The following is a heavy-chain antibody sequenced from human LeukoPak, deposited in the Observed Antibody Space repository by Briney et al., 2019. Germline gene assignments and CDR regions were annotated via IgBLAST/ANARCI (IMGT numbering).Heavy chain of an antibody. Sequence: GGSLRLSCAASGFTFSSYSMNWVRQAPGKGLEWVSYISSSSSTIYYADSVKGRFTISRDNAKNSLYLQMNSLRAEYTAVYYCARDLYYYDSSGYCHWGQGTLVTVSS. CDR2: ISSSSSTI. CDR3: ARDLYYYDSSGYCH. CDR1: GFTFSSYS. D-gene: IGHD3-22*01. V-gene: IGHV3-48*01. J-gene: IGHJ4*02.